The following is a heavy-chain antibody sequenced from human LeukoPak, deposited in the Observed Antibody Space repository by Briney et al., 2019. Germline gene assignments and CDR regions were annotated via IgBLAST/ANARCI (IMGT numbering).Heavy chain of an antibody. CDR1: GFTVSSNY. CDR2: IYSGGST. Sequence: GGSLRLSRAASGFTVSSNYMSWVRQAPGKGLEWGSVIYSGGSTYYADSVKGRFTISRDNSKNTLYLQMNSLRAEDTAVYYCASVSGGTEYYFDYWGQGTLVTVSS. J-gene: IGHJ4*02. V-gene: IGHV3-53*01. D-gene: IGHD2-15*01. CDR3: ASVSGGTEYYFDY.